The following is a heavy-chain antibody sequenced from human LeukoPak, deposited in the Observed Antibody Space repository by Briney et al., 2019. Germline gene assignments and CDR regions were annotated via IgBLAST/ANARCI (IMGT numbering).Heavy chain of an antibody. CDR3: ARDNPVHGFDY. D-gene: IGHD1-1*01. CDR2: IYYSGST. Sequence: PSQTLSLTCTVSGGSISSGDYYWSWIRQLPGKGLEWIGYIYYSGSTYYNPSLKSRVTISVDTSKNQFSLKLSSVTAADTAVYYCARDNPVHGFDYWGQGTLVTVSS. J-gene: IGHJ4*02. V-gene: IGHV4-30-4*01. CDR1: GGSISSGDYY.